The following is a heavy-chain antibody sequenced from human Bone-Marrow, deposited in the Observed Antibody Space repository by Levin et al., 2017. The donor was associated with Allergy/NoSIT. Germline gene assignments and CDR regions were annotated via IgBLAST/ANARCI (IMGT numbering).Heavy chain of an antibody. CDR2: IRSKTFGGTE. Sequence: GGSLRLSCTGSGFTFGDFAVSWVRRAPGKGLEWLGLIRSKTFGGTEQYAASVKDRFIISRDDPNSVAFLQMNSLNTEDTAVYYCTRLRGFYDPSGNYYYYKDVWGKGTTVTVSS. CDR3: TRLRGFYDPSGNYYYYKDV. V-gene: IGHV3-49*04. D-gene: IGHD3-3*01. J-gene: IGHJ6*03. CDR1: GFTFGDFA.